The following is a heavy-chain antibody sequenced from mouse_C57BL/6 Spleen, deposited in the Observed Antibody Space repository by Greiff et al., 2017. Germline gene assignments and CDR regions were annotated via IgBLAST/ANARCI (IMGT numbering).Heavy chain of an antibody. V-gene: IGHV1-82*01. CDR3: ARLEDYDETLDY. Sequence: QVQLQQSGPELVKPGASVKISCKASGYAFSSSWMNWVKQRPGKGLEWIGRIYPGDGDTNYNGKFKGKATLTADKSSSTAYMQLSSLTSEDSAVYFCARLEDYDETLDYWGQGTTLTVSS. CDR1: GYAFSSSW. D-gene: IGHD2-4*01. CDR2: IYPGDGDT. J-gene: IGHJ2*01.